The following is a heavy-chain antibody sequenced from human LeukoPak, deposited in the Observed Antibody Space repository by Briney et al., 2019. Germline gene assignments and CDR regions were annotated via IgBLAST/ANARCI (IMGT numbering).Heavy chain of an antibody. D-gene: IGHD3-10*01. CDR1: GYTFTGYY. CDR2: INPNSGGT. CDR3: ARDFNYYGSGSFPDY. Sequence: ASVKVSCKASGYTFTGYYMHWVRQAPGQGLEWMGWINPNSGGTNYAQKFQGRVIMTRDTSISTAYMELSRLRSDDTAVYYCARDFNYYGSGSFPDYWGQGTLVTVSS. V-gene: IGHV1-2*02. J-gene: IGHJ4*02.